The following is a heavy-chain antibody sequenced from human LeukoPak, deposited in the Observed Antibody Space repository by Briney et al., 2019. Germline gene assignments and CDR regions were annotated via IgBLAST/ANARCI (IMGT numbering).Heavy chain of an antibody. V-gene: IGHV3-23*01. CDR3: AKDGYSNSRYDWFDP. J-gene: IGHJ5*02. CDR2: ISSGGGT. CDR1: GFTFSSYA. Sequence: GGSLRLSCAASGFTFSSYAMSWVRQAPGKGLEWVSGISSGGGTYYADSVKGRSTISRDNSKNTLYLQMNNLRAEDTAVYYCAKDGYSNSRYDWFDPWGQGTLVTVSS. D-gene: IGHD6-13*01.